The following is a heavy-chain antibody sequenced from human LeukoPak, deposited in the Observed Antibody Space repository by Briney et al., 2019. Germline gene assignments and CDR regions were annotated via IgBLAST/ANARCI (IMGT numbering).Heavy chain of an antibody. J-gene: IGHJ4*02. V-gene: IGHV3-21*01. CDR2: ISRSASSI. D-gene: IGHD4-17*01. CDR1: GFTFSTYS. CDR3: ARNDYGAYGIYY. Sequence: GGSLRLSCASSGFTFSTYSMSWVRQAPGKGLEWVSYISRSASSIYYADSVKGRFTTSRDNAKNSLYMKMNRLRAEDTAIYFCARNDYGAYGIYYWGQGTLVTVSS.